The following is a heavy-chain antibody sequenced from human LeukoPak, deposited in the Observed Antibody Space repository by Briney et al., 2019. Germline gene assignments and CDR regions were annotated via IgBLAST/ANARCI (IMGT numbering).Heavy chain of an antibody. V-gene: IGHV4-39*02. Sequence: SETLSLTCTVSGGSISNSSFYWGWIRQPPGKGLEWIGNIYYRGSTYYYSSLKSRVSISVDTSKNYFSLKVSSVTAADTAVYYCARLFLRFGEFSFDYWGQGTLVTVSS. J-gene: IGHJ4*02. D-gene: IGHD3-10*01. CDR3: ARLFLRFGEFSFDY. CDR1: GGSISNSSFY. CDR2: IYYRGST.